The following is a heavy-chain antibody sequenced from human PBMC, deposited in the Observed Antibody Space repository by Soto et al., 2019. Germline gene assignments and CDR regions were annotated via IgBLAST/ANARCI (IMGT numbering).Heavy chain of an antibody. V-gene: IGHV4-59*01. CDR3: ATSVVVVAASYGMDV. J-gene: IGHJ6*02. CDR1: GGSISSYY. Sequence: SETLSLTCTVSGGSISSYYWSWIRQPPGKGLEWIGYIYYSGSTNYNPSLKSRVTISVDTSKNQFSLKLSSVTAADTAVYYCATSVVVVAASYGMDVWGQGTTVTVSS. CDR2: IYYSGST. D-gene: IGHD2-15*01.